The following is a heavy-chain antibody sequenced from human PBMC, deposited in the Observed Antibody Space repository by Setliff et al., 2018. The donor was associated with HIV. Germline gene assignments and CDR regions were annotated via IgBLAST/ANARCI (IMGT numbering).Heavy chain of an antibody. CDR1: GFTFGDYA. V-gene: IGHV3-9*01. Sequence: GGSLRLSCAASGFTFGDYAMHWVRQAPGMGLEWVSGISWNSGSIVYADSVKGRFTISRDNAKNSLYLQMNSLRAEDTALYYCAKKARRGYSYDDAFDIWGQGTLVTVSS. CDR2: ISWNSGSI. J-gene: IGHJ3*02. CDR3: AKKARRGYSYDDAFDI. D-gene: IGHD5-18*01.